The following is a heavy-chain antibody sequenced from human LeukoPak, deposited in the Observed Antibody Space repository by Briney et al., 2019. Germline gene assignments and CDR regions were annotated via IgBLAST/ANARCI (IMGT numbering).Heavy chain of an antibody. D-gene: IGHD1-26*01. CDR1: GYTFTGYY. V-gene: IGHV1-2*02. CDR3: ARGIVRELAHINAFDI. Sequence: ASVKVSCKASGYTFTGYYIHWVRQAPGQGLECMGWINPNSGGTNYAQKFQGRVTMTRDTSISTAYMELSRLRSDDTAVYYCARGIVRELAHINAFDIWGQGTMVTVSS. CDR2: INPNSGGT. J-gene: IGHJ3*02.